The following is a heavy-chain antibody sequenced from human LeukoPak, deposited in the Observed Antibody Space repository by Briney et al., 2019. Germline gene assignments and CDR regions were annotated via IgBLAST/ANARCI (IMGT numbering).Heavy chain of an antibody. CDR1: GGSISSSNW. V-gene: IGHV4-4*02. CDR3: ARSYYDSSGYYSGRDY. D-gene: IGHD3-22*01. CDR2: IYHSGST. J-gene: IGHJ4*02. Sequence: SETLSLTCAVSGGSISSSNWWSWVRPPPGKGLEWIGEIYHSGSTNYNPSLKRRVTISVDKSKNQFPLKLSSVTAADTAVYYCARSYYDSSGYYSGRDYWGQGTLVTVSS.